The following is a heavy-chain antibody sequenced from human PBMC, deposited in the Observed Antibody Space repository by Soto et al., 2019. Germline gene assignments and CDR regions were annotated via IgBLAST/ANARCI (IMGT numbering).Heavy chain of an antibody. CDR3: ARELVVRGVIFWFDP. CDR2: IYYSGGT. V-gene: IGHV4-31*03. D-gene: IGHD3-10*01. CDR1: GGSISSGGYY. J-gene: IGHJ5*02. Sequence: QVQLQESGPGLVKPSQTLSLTCTVSGGSISSGGYYWSWIRQHPGTGLEWIGYIYYSGGTYYNPPLKSRVTISVDTSKNQFSLKLSSVTAADTAVYYCARELVVRGVIFWFDPWGQGTLVTVSS.